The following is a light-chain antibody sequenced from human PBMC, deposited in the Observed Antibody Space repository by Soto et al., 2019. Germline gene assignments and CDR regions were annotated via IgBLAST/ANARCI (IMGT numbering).Light chain of an antibody. CDR2: AVT. J-gene: IGLJ1*01. CDR1: TSDVGGFDF. V-gene: IGLV2-14*01. Sequence: QSVLTQPASVSGSPGQSITISCTGTTSDVGGFDFVSWYQQHEGEAPKLILYAVTKRPSGVSSRFSGSKSGNTASLTISGLQIEDEADYYCSSFTSSVTYVFGTGTKVTV. CDR3: SSFTSSVTYV.